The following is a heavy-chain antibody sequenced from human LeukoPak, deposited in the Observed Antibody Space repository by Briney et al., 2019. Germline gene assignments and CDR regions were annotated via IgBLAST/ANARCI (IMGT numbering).Heavy chain of an antibody. J-gene: IGHJ4*02. Sequence: GGTLRLSCAASGFTFSSYVMHWVRQAPGKGLEWVAVVSYDGSNIYYANSVNGRFTISRENSNNTLYLQMNSLKPEDTAVYYCARDGRLGTMIVVVTYSFDYWGQGTLVTVS. V-gene: IGHV3-30*04. CDR3: ARDGRLGTMIVVVTYSFDY. D-gene: IGHD3-22*01. CDR2: VSYDGSNI. CDR1: GFTFSSYV.